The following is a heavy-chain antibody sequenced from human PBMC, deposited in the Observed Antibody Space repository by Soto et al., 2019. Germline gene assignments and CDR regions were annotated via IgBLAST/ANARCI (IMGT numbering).Heavy chain of an antibody. V-gene: IGHV1-69*01. J-gene: IGHJ6*02. D-gene: IGHD2-2*01. CDR2: IIPICGTE. Sequence: QVQLVQSGAEVKKPGSSVKVSCKVSGRTFSSHSINWVRQAPGQGPEWMGGIIPICGTENYAQKFQGRVTITADESKSTAYMELSSLTSEDTALYYCSTSVYCSTTRCYYYYGLDVWGQGTTVIVSS. CDR3: STSVYCSTTRCYYYYGLDV. CDR1: GRTFSSHS.